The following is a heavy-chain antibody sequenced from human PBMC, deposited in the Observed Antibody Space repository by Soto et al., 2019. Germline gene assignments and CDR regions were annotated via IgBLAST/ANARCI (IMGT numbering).Heavy chain of an antibody. CDR2: IYRTGNT. D-gene: IGHD2-2*01. CDR1: GDSMTSGDYS. V-gene: IGHV4-30-2*01. Sequence: QLQLQESGSRLVKSSQTLSLTCTVSGDSMTSGDYSWSWIRQPPGKGLEWLGYIYRTGNTNYSPSLKSRVSISQDRSKNQFSLELTSVTAADTAVYYCARCDYQYSIDYWGRGPLVTVSS. J-gene: IGHJ4*02. CDR3: ARCDYQYSIDY.